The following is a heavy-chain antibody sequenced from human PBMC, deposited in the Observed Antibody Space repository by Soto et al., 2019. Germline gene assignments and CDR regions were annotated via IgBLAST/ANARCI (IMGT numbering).Heavy chain of an antibody. V-gene: IGHV1-8*01. CDR1: GYTFTSYD. CDR3: ARDGTGGPYYDFWSGPYYYYYYMDV. D-gene: IGHD3-3*01. J-gene: IGHJ6*03. CDR2: MNPNSGNT. Sequence: ASVNVSCKASGYTFTSYDINWVRQATGQGLEWMGWMNPNSGNTGYAQKFQGRVTMTRNTSISTAYMELSSLRSEDTAVYYCARDGTGGPYYDFWSGPYYYYYYMDVWGQGTTVTVSS.